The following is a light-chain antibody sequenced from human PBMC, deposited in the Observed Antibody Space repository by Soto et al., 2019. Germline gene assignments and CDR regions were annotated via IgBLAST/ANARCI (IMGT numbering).Light chain of an antibody. Sequence: EIVLTQSPDTLSLSPGERATLSCRASQSVRNNYLAWYQQKPGQAPRFLIYDASSRATGIPDRFSGSGSGTDFTLTICRLEPEDFAVYYCQQYGSTPLTFGGGTKVDIE. V-gene: IGKV3-20*01. CDR2: DAS. CDR1: QSVRNNY. J-gene: IGKJ4*01. CDR3: QQYGSTPLT.